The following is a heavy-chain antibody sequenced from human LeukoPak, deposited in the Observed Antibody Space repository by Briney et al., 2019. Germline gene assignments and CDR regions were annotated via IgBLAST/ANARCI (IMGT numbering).Heavy chain of an antibody. Sequence: PSETLSLTCTVSVGSITSDYWTWIRQPPTKGLEGIGYIYYNGATSYNPSLKRRVTMSLDTSKKHFSLKMTSVTAADTAVYYCARYGGSGWVIDKWGQGTLVTVSS. CDR1: VGSITSDY. D-gene: IGHD6-19*01. V-gene: IGHV4-59*08. J-gene: IGHJ4*02. CDR2: IYYNGAT. CDR3: ARYGGSGWVIDK.